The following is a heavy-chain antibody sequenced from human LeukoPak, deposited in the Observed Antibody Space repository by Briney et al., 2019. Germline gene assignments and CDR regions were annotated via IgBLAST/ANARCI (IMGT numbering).Heavy chain of an antibody. D-gene: IGHD3-10*01. J-gene: IGHJ4*02. V-gene: IGHV3-30*04. CDR3: ASTGFDY. CDR2: ISYDGSNK. Sequence: GGSLRLSCAASGFTFSSYAMHWVRQAPGKGLEWVAVISYDGSNKYYADSVKGRFTISRDNSKNTLYLQMNSLSAEDTAVYYCASTGFDYWGQGTLVTVSS. CDR1: GFTFSSYA.